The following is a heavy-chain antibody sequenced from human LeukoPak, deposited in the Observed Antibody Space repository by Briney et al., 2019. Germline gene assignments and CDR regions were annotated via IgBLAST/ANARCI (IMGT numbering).Heavy chain of an antibody. CDR1: GGSISSGGYY. J-gene: IGHJ4*02. Sequence: PSQTLSLTCTVSGGSISSGGYYWSWIRQHPGKGLEWIGYIYYSGSTNYNPSLKSRVTISVDTSKNQFSLKLSSVTAADTAVYYCARLYYDSSGYYYYFDYWGQGTLVTVSS. CDR2: IYYSGST. CDR3: ARLYYDSSGYYYYFDY. V-gene: IGHV4-31*03. D-gene: IGHD3-22*01.